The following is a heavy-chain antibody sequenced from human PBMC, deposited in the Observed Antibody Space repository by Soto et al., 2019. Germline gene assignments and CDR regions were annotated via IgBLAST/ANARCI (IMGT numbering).Heavy chain of an antibody. D-gene: IGHD4-17*01. Sequence: QVQLQQSGPRLVKPSETLSLTCTVSSGPDRSHNWGWIRQPPGRGLEWIGYVYYTGDTAYNPSLRGRVTISADTSTNDISLTLNSVTAADTAVYYCVRQGLDYLHGLVDVW. V-gene: IGHV4-59*08. CDR3: VRQGLDYLHGLVDV. CDR2: VYYTGDT. CDR1: SGPDRSHN. J-gene: IGHJ6*01.